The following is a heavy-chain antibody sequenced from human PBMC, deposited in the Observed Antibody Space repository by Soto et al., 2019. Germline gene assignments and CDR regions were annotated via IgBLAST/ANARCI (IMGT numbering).Heavy chain of an antibody. CDR2: ISSGSAFI. D-gene: IGHD2-15*01. V-gene: IGHV3-21*01. J-gene: IGHJ5*02. Sequence: EVQVVESGGGLVKPGGSLRLSCNFTFSMYSMNWVRQAPGKGLEWVASISSGSAFIKYADSAKGRFSISRDNAKNSVSLQMNSLRAEDTAMYYGTRDQGGSYDSWFDHWGRGTLVTVSS. CDR3: TRDQGGSYDSWFDH. CDR1: TFSMYS.